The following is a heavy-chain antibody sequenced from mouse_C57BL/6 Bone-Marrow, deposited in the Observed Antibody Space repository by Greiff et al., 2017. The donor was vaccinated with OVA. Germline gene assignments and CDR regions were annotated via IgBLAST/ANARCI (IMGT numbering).Heavy chain of an antibody. Sequence: QVQLKESGAELVKPGASVKLSCKASGYTFTSYWMHWVKQRPGQGLEWIGMIHPNSGSTNYNEKFKSKATLTVDKSSSTAYMQLSSLTSEDSAVYYCAREDYYYGSSYGFAYWGQGTLVTVSA. V-gene: IGHV1-64*01. J-gene: IGHJ3*01. CDR3: AREDYYYGSSYGFAY. CDR2: IHPNSGST. D-gene: IGHD1-1*01. CDR1: GYTFTSYW.